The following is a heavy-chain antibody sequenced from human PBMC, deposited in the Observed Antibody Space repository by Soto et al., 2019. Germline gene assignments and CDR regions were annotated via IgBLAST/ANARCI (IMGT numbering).Heavy chain of an antibody. V-gene: IGHV4-61*01. D-gene: IGHD2-15*01. CDR3: ARQYRGVVSARWFDP. J-gene: IGHJ5*02. CDR1: GGSVSSGSYY. CDR2: IYYSGST. Sequence: SETMSLTCTVSGGSVSSGSYYWSWIRQPPGKGLEWIGYIYYSGSTNYNPSLKSRVTISVDTSKNQFSLNLTSVTAADTAGYYCARQYRGVVSARWFDPCGQGTAVPVAS.